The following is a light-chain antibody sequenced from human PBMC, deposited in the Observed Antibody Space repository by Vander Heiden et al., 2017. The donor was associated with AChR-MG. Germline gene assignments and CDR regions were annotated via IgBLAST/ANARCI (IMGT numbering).Light chain of an antibody. V-gene: IGLV2-14*01. CDR2: EVS. Sequence: QSSLTQPASVAGSPGQSVSLSCTGTSSDVGGYNYVSWYQQHPGKAPQVMIYEVSKRPSRVSNRFSGSKSGNTASLTISGLQAEDEADYYCSAYTSSSTLVFGGGTKLTVL. J-gene: IGLJ2*01. CDR1: SSDVGGYNY. CDR3: SAYTSSSTLV.